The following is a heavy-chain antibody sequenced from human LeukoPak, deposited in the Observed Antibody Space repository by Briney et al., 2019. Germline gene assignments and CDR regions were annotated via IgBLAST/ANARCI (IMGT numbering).Heavy chain of an antibody. J-gene: IGHJ6*02. CDR1: GFTFSSYA. CDR2: ISGSGGST. Sequence: PGGSLRLSCTASGFTFSSYAMSWVRQAPGKGLEWVSAISGSGGSTYYVDSVKGRFTISRDNSKNTLYLQMNSLRAEDTAVYYCANTAGTTHYYYYGMDVWGQGTTVTVSS. CDR3: ANTAGTTHYYYYGMDV. V-gene: IGHV3-23*01. D-gene: IGHD6-13*01.